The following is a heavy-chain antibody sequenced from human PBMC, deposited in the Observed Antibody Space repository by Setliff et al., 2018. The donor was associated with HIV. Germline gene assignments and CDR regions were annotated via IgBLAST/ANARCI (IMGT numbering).Heavy chain of an antibody. CDR1: GFTFSDHY. D-gene: IGHD1-20*01. CDR3: ARYKWNNWIFGWFDP. CDR2: ISGGSTSHM. Sequence: GESLKISCAASGFTFSDHYMSWIRQAPGKGLEWVSYISGGSTSHMNYADSVKGRFTISRDNAKNSLYLQMNSLRAEDTAVYYCARYKWNNWIFGWFDPWGQGTQVTVS. J-gene: IGHJ5*02. V-gene: IGHV3-11*06.